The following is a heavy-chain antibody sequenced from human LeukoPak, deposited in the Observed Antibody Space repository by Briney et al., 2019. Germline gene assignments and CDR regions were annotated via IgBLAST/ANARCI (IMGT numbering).Heavy chain of an antibody. J-gene: IGHJ6*02. Sequence: PGGSLRLSCAASGFTFSSYGMHWVRQAPGKGLEWVAVIWYDGSNKYYADSVKGRFTIFRDNSKNTLYLQMNSLRAEDTAVYYCARDHPYSSSWGYYYYGMDVWGQGTTVTVSS. CDR2: IWYDGSNK. CDR1: GFTFSSYG. D-gene: IGHD6-13*01. V-gene: IGHV3-33*01. CDR3: ARDHPYSSSWGYYYYGMDV.